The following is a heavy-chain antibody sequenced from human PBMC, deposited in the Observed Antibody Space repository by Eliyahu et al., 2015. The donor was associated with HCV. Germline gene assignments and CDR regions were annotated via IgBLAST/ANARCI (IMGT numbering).Heavy chain of an antibody. V-gene: IGHV4-59*01. CDR3: ASGGGGIAVAGTGGWFDP. CDR2: IYYSGST. Sequence: QVQLQESGPGLVKPSXTLSLTCTVSGXSISSYXXXWLRQPPGKGLEWIAYIYYSGSTNHXPSLKSRVTISVDTSKNQFSLKLSSVTAADTAVYYCASGGGGIAVAGTGGWFDPWGQGTLVTVSS. D-gene: IGHD6-19*01. J-gene: IGHJ5*02. CDR1: GXSISSYX.